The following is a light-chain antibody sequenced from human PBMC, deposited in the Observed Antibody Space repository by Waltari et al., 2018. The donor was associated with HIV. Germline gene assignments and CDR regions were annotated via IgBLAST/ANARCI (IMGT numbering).Light chain of an antibody. Sequence: SYVLTQPPSVSVAPGQTARIACGGNNIGSISVHWYQQKTGQAPVWVADKEDDRPQGIPEGFSGSNSGNAATLTISRVEAGDEADYYCQVWDNSRDQLVFGGGTKLTVL. V-gene: IGLV3-21*02. CDR1: NIGSIS. CDR3: QVWDNSRDQLV. CDR2: KED. J-gene: IGLJ2*01.